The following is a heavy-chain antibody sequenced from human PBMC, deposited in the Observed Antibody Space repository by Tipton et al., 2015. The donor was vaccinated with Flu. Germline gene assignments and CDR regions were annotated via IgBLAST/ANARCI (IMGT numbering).Heavy chain of an antibody. Sequence: GSLRLSCAVSGIDVSTNYMTWVRQAPGKGLEWVSTFYKSGSTYYADSVKGRFIISRDTSNNTVYLQMNDLRAEDTAVYYCARLRANYYDSSGYSDYWGQGTLVTVSS. CDR1: GIDVSTNY. D-gene: IGHD3-22*01. J-gene: IGHJ4*02. CDR2: FYKSGST. V-gene: IGHV3-53*01. CDR3: ARLRANYYDSSGYSDY.